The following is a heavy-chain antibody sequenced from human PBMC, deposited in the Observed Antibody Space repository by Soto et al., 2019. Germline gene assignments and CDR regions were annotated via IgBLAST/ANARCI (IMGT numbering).Heavy chain of an antibody. CDR1: GGSISSSSYY. V-gene: IGHV4-39*01. J-gene: IGHJ4*02. Sequence: SETLSLTCTVSGGSISSSSYYWGWIRQPPGKGLEWIGSIYYSGSTYYNPSLKSRVTISVDTSKNQFSLKLSSVTAADTAVYYWARQRDLVDSTSFDYWGQGTLVTVSS. D-gene: IGHD5-12*01. CDR3: ARQRDLVDSTSFDY. CDR2: IYYSGST.